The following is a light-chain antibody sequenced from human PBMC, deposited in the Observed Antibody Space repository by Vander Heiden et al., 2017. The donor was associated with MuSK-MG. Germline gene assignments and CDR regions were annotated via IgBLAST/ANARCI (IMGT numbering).Light chain of an antibody. CDR2: SAS. Sequence: DIQLTRSPSSLSASVGDRVTITCRASQTIFNYLNWYQQSPGKAPKLLIYSASTLQSGTPPRFSGSGSGTDFTLVISSLQPEDFATYYCQQGYTTPLTFGGGTKIETK. V-gene: IGKV1-39*01. J-gene: IGKJ4*01. CDR1: QTIFNY. CDR3: QQGYTTPLT.